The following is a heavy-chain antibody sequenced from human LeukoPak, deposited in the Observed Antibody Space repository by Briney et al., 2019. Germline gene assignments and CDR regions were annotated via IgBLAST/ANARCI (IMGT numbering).Heavy chain of an antibody. CDR1: GGSISSYY. CDR3: ARGASVGATHFDY. Sequence: SETLSLTCTVSGGSISSYYWSWIRQPPGKGLEWIGYIYYSGSTNYNPSLESRVTISVDTSKNQFSLKLSSVTAADTAVYYCARGASVGATHFDYWGQGTLVTVSS. V-gene: IGHV4-59*01. J-gene: IGHJ4*02. CDR2: IYYSGST. D-gene: IGHD1-26*01.